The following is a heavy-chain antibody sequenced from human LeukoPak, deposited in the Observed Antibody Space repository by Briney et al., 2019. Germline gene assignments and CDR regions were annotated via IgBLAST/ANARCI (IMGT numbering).Heavy chain of an antibody. J-gene: IGHJ4*02. V-gene: IGHV3-33*01. CDR2: IWYDGSNT. Sequence: GGSLRLSCAASGLNFSSYGMHWVRQAPGKGLEWVALIWYDGSNTYYADSVKGRFTISRDNSKNTLYLQMNSLRAEDTAIYYCARTTPQLDYWGRGTLVTVSS. CDR3: ARTTPQLDY. D-gene: IGHD4-17*01. CDR1: GLNFSSYG.